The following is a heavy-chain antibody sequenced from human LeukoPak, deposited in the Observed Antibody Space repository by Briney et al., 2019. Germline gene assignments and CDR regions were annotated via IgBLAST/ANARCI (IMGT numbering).Heavy chain of an antibody. Sequence: GRSLRLSCAASGFTFSSYGMHWVRQAPGKGLEWVSTIGGSGDNAYYADSVKGRFTISRDKSKKTLYLQMNSLRAEDTAIYYCAKDVEVFYVLTDFSPYGMDVWGQGTTVTVSS. CDR3: AKDVEVFYVLTDFSPYGMDV. D-gene: IGHD2/OR15-2a*01. J-gene: IGHJ6*02. CDR2: IGGSGDNA. V-gene: IGHV3-23*01. CDR1: GFTFSSYG.